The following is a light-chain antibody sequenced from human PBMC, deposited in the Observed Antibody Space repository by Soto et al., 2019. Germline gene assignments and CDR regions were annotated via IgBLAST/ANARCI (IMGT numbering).Light chain of an antibody. J-gene: IGKJ4*01. CDR2: GAS. CDR1: QTVRSD. V-gene: IGKV3-15*01. Sequence: EIVMTQSPATLSVSPGERATLACRASQTVRSDFAWYQQKPGQAPRLVIYGASIRATGIPARFSGSGSGTEFTLTISSLQSEDFAVYYCQQYNKWPLTFGGGTKV. CDR3: QQYNKWPLT.